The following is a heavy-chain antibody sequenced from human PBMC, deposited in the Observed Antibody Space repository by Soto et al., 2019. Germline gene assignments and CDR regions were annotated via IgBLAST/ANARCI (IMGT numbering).Heavy chain of an antibody. CDR2: IRSKANSYAT. CDR3: NRQIRIFGVVTFDY. CDR1: GFTFSGSA. D-gene: IGHD3-3*01. J-gene: IGHJ4*02. Sequence: GGSLRLSCAASGFTFSGSAMHWVRQASGKGLEWVGRIRSKANSYATAYAASVKGRFTISRDDSKNTAYLQMNSLKTEDTAVYYCNRQIRIFGVVTFDYWGQGTLVTVSS. V-gene: IGHV3-73*01.